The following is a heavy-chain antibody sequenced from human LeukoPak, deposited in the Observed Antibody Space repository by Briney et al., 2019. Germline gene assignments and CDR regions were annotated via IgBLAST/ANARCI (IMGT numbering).Heavy chain of an antibody. CDR3: ARSARPREFFDY. CDR2: INPNSGGT. D-gene: IGHD6-6*01. J-gene: IGHJ4*02. V-gene: IGHV1-2*02. CDR1: GYTFTGYY. Sequence: ASVKVSCKASGYTFTGYYMHWVRQAPGQGLEWMGWINPNSGGTNYAQKFQGRVTMTRDTSISTAYMELRRLRSDDTAVYYWARSARPREFFDYWGQGTLVTVSS.